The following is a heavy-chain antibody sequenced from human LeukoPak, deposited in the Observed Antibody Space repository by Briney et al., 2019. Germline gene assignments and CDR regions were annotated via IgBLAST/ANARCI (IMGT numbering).Heavy chain of an antibody. V-gene: IGHV4-61*02. CDR3: ARNGYDSSGVDI. CDR2: IYISGTT. J-gene: IGHJ3*02. Sequence: SETLSLTCTVSGGSISSGSYYWSWIRQPAGKGLEWIGRIYISGTTGYNPSLRSRVTMSVDTSKQQFSLNLSSVTAADTAVYYCARNGYDSSGVDIWGQGTMVTVSS. CDR1: GGSISSGSYY. D-gene: IGHD3-22*01.